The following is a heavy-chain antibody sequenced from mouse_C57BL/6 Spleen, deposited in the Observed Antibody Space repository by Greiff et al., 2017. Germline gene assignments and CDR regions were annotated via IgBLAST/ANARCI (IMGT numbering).Heavy chain of an antibody. CDR2: IDPSDSYT. CDR1: GYTFTSYW. D-gene: IGHD3-3*01. V-gene: IGHV1-50*01. Sequence: QVQLQQPGAELVKPGASVKLSCKASGYTFTSYWMQWVKQRPGQGLEWIGKIDPSDSYTNYNQKFKGKATLTADTSSSTAYMQLSSLTSEDSAVYYCAKRFEGTFAYWGQGTTLTVSS. CDR3: AKRFEGTFAY. J-gene: IGHJ2*01.